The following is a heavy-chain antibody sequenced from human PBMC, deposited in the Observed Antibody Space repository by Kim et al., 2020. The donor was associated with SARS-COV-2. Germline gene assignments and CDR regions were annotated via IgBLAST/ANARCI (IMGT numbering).Heavy chain of an antibody. J-gene: IGHJ4*02. CDR3: AKDSHGDYASL. D-gene: IGHD4-17*01. Sequence: HADPVKGRFTSSRDNSKNTLYLQMNSLRAEDTAVYYCAKDSHGDYASLWGQGTLVTVSS. V-gene: IGHV3-23*01.